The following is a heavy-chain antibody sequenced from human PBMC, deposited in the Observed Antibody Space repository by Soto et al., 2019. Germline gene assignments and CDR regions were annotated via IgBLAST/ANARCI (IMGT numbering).Heavy chain of an antibody. CDR1: GGSISSSSYY. J-gene: IGHJ5*02. CDR2: IYYSGST. Sequence: PSETLSLTCTVSGGSISSSSYYCGWIRQPPGKGLEWIGSIYYSGSTYYNPSLKSRVTISVDTSKDQFSLKLSSVTAADTAVYYFARHSPTENWFDPWGQGILVTVSS. CDR3: ARHSPTENWFDP. D-gene: IGHD4-17*01. V-gene: IGHV4-39*01.